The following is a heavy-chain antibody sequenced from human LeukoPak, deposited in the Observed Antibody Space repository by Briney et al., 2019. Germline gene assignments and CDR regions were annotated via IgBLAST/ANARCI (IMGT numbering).Heavy chain of an antibody. Sequence: LGGSLRLSCAASGFTVSSNYMSWVRQAPGKGLEWVSVIYSGGSTYYADSVKGRFTISRDNSKNTLYLQMNSLRAEDTAVYYCAREARHIVMVTAIRRYYYYMDVWGKGTTVTVSS. CDR3: AREARHIVMVTAIRRYYYYMDV. J-gene: IGHJ6*03. V-gene: IGHV3-53*01. CDR2: IYSGGST. D-gene: IGHD2-21*02. CDR1: GFTVSSNY.